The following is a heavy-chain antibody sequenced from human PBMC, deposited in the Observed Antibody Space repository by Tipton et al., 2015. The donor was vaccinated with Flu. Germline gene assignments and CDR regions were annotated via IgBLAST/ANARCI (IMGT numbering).Heavy chain of an antibody. CDR2: LSQDGRTA. Sequence: GSLRLSCAASGFTFSSYWMSWVRQAPGKGLQWVSTLSQDGRTANYADSVRGRFRIFRDDSKNKLFLQMNSLRPEDTAVYFCAPTPGAVSGNPGYYWGMDFWGPGTTVTVSS. J-gene: IGHJ6*02. V-gene: IGHV3-23*01. D-gene: IGHD6-19*01. CDR3: APTPGAVSGNPGYYWGMDF. CDR1: GFTFSSYW.